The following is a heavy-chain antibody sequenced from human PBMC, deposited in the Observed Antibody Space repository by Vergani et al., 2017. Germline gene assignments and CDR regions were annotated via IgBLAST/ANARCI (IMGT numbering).Heavy chain of an antibody. V-gene: IGHV3-30*02. CDR3: AKHFRGWGIDY. CDR2: IQFDGSNQ. Sequence: QVQLVESGGGVVQRGGSLRLSCATSGFTLSNSDMQWIRQGPCKGLEFVAFIQFDGSNQYYADSVKGRFTLSRDFSKNTLYLQMNSLRTDDTATYYCAKHFRGWGIDYGGKGTQVIVSS. J-gene: IGHJ4*02. CDR1: GFTLSNSD. D-gene: IGHD3-16*01.